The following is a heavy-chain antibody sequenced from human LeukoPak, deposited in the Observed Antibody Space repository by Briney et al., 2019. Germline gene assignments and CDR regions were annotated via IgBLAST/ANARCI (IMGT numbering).Heavy chain of an antibody. V-gene: IGHV4-39*07. J-gene: IGHJ6*03. CDR2: IYYSGSS. Sequence: SETLSLTCTVSGGSISSSSYYWGWIRQPPGKGLEWIGSIYYSGSSYYNPSLKSRVTISVDTSKNQFSLKLSSVTAADTAVYYCARGQDIHGYYYYYMDVWGKGTTVTVSS. D-gene: IGHD2-15*01. CDR1: GGSISSSSYY. CDR3: ARGQDIHGYYYYYMDV.